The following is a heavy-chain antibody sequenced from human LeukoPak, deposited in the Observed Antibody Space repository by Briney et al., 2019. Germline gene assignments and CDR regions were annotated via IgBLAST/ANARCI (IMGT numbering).Heavy chain of an antibody. CDR2: FCLGRDT. Sequence: SETLSLTCTVSGDSVTNDFFWGWVRQPPGKELEWIGSFCLGRDTYYRPSLKSRVTISVDTSKNQFSLNLNSVIAADTAVYYCARWASISREPGGFFDHWGQGTLVTVSS. D-gene: IGHD1-14*01. J-gene: IGHJ4*02. CDR1: GDSVTNDFF. V-gene: IGHV4-38-2*02. CDR3: ARWASISREPGGFFDH.